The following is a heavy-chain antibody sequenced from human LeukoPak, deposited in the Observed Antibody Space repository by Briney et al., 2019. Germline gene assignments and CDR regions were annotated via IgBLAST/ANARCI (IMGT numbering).Heavy chain of an antibody. CDR3: ARLGYCSGGSCYGDDY. CDR1: GYTFTGYY. J-gene: IGHJ4*02. CDR2: INPNSGGT. D-gene: IGHD2-15*01. V-gene: IGHV1-2*02. Sequence: ASVKVSCKASGYTFTGYYMHWVRQAPGQGLEWMGWINPNSGGTNYAQKFQGRVTMTRDTSISTAYMELSRLRSDDTAVYYCARLGYCSGGSCYGDDYWGQGTQVTVSS.